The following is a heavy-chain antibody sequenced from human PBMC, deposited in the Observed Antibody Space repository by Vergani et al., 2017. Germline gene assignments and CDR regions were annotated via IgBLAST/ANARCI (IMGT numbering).Heavy chain of an antibody. D-gene: IGHD2-2*01. J-gene: IGHJ5*02. CDR3: ARDQDIVVVPDAFDP. Sequence: QVQLVQSGAEVKKPGASVKVSCKASGYTFTGYYMHWVRQAPGQGLEWMGWINPNSGGTNYAQKFQGRVTMTRDTSIRTAYMVLSRLRSDDTAVYYCARDQDIVVVPDAFDPWGQGTLVTVSS. V-gene: IGHV1-2*02. CDR1: GYTFTGYY. CDR2: INPNSGGT.